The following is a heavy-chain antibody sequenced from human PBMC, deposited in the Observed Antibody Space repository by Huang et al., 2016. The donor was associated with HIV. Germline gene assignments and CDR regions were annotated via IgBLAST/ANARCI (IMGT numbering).Heavy chain of an antibody. CDR2: MYYSGRT. CDR3: ARSHSLRWDFNWFDP. D-gene: IGHD1-26*01. J-gene: IGHJ5*02. V-gene: IGHV4-59*01. CDR1: GGSISSYY. Sequence: QVQLQESGPGLVKPSETLSLTCTVSGGSISSYYCSWLRQPPGKGLEWIGYMYYSGRTDYNPSRKSRVSVSVDTSKNQFSLKPSCDTAADTAVYYCARSHSLRWDFNWFDPWGQGTLVTVSS.